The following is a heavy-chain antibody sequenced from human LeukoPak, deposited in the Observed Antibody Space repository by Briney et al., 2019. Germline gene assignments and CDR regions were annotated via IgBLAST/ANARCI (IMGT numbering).Heavy chain of an antibody. Sequence: SVKVSCKASGGTFSSYAISWVRQAPGQGLEWMGGIIPIFGTANYAQKFQGRVTITADKSTSTAYMELSSLRSEDTAVYYCARGMITFGGVIVIGDQNWFDPWGQGTLVTVSS. D-gene: IGHD3-16*02. V-gene: IGHV1-69*06. CDR1: GGTFSSYA. J-gene: IGHJ5*02. CDR2: IIPIFGTA. CDR3: ARGMITFGGVIVIGDQNWFDP.